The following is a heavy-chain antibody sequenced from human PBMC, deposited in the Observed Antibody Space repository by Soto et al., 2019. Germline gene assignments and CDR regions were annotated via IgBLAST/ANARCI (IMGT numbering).Heavy chain of an antibody. CDR3: AKDLVGSNADYFDY. Sequence: EVQLLESGGGLVQPGGSLRLSCAASGFTFSSYAMSWVRQAPGKGMEWVAAISGSGGSTYYADSVKGRFTISRDNSKNTLYLQMNSLRAEDAAVYYCAKDLVGSNADYFDYWGQRTLVTVSS. J-gene: IGHJ4*02. V-gene: IGHV3-23*01. CDR2: ISGSGGST. CDR1: GFTFSSYA. D-gene: IGHD2-15*01.